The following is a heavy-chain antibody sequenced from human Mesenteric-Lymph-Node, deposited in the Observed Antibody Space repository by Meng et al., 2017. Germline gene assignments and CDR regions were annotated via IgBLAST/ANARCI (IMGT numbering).Heavy chain of an antibody. CDR2: ISSGGSSI. D-gene: IGHD3-10*01. J-gene: IGHJ2*01. Sequence: GESLKISCAASGFTFSDYYMRWIRQAPGKGLEWISHISSGGSSIYYADSVKGRFTISRDNARVYLQMNSLRVEDTAVYYCASDCLTYYGSGNYYWYSDVWGRGTLVTVSS. CDR1: GFTFSDYY. V-gene: IGHV3-11*01. CDR3: ASDCLTYYGSGNYYWYSDV.